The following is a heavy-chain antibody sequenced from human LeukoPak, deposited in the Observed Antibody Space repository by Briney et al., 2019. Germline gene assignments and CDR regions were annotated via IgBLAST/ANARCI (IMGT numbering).Heavy chain of an antibody. CDR3: ARGHSSGWYDY. J-gene: IGHJ4*02. V-gene: IGHV4-39*07. Sequence: SETLSLTCTVSGGSISSSSYYWGWIRQLPGKGLEWIGSIYYSGSTYYNPSLKSRVTISVDTSKNQFSLKLSSVTAADTAVYYCARGHSSGWYDYWGQGTLVTVSS. CDR2: IYYSGST. CDR1: GGSISSSSYY. D-gene: IGHD6-19*01.